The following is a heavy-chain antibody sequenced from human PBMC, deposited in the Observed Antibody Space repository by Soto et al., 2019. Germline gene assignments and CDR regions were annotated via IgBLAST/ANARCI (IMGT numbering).Heavy chain of an antibody. CDR2: IIPFHGVT. CDR1: GGTFSPYT. CDR3: TRDWEITVTTWSFVGF. J-gene: IGHJ4*02. V-gene: IGHV1-69*08. D-gene: IGHD4-4*01. Sequence: QVQLVQSGAEVKKPGSSVKVSCKASGGTFSPYTINWVRQAPGQGLEWMGRIIPFHGVTNYAQKFQGRVTITADKSTSTAYMELSGLRFEDTAMYYCTRDWEITVTTWSFVGFWGRGALVTVSS.